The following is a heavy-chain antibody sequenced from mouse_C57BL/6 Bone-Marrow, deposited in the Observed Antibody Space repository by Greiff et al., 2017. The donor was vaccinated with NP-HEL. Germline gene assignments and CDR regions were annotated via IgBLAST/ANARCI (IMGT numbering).Heavy chain of an antibody. CDR2: IYPGDGDT. CDR1: GYAFSSYW. D-gene: IGHD1-1*01. V-gene: IGHV1-80*01. Sequence: LQESGAELVKPGASVKISCKASGYAFSSYWMNWVKQRPGKGLEWIGQIYPGDGDTNYNGKFKGNATLTADKSSSTAYMQLSSLTSEDSAVYYCARGGIITTVVARYFDVWGTGTTVTVSS. J-gene: IGHJ1*03. CDR3: ARGGIITTVVARYFDV.